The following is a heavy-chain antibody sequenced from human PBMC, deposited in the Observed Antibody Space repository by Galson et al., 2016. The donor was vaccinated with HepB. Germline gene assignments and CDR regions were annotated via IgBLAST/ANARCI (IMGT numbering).Heavy chain of an antibody. CDR1: GFTFNNYP. V-gene: IGHV3-30-3*01. CDR2: ISFDGNFQ. J-gene: IGHJ5*02. CDR3: ARGSQFGRPKGGPTYGS. D-gene: IGHD3-10*01. Sequence: SLRLSCAGSGFTFNNYPMHWVRQAPGKGLQWVALISFDGNFQYYADSVKGRFTISRDNSKNTLYLHMSSLRPEDTSIYYCARGSQFGRPKGGPTYGSWGQGTLVSVSS.